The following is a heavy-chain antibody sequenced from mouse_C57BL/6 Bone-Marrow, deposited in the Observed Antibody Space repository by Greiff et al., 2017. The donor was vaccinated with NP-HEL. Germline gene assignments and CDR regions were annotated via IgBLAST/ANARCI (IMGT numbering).Heavy chain of an antibody. D-gene: IGHD1-1*01. Sequence: VQLQQSGPELVKPGASVKIPCKASGYTFTDYNMDWVKQSHGKSLEWIGDINPNNGGTIYNQKFKGKATLTVDKSSSTAYMELRSLTSEDTAVYYCARPFYYYGSSYYAMDYWGQGTSVTVSS. CDR3: ARPFYYYGSSYYAMDY. CDR2: INPNNGGT. J-gene: IGHJ4*01. V-gene: IGHV1-18*01. CDR1: GYTFTDYN.